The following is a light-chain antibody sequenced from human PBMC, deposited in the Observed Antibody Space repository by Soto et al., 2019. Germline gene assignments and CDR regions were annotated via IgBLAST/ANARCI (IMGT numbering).Light chain of an antibody. CDR3: SSHAGTINVV. J-gene: IGLJ3*02. V-gene: IGLV1-40*01. Sequence: QSVLTQPPSVSGAPGQRVTISCTGSSSNIGAGYGVHWYQHLPGAAPKLLIYANTDRPSGVPDRFSGSKSGTSASLTVSGLQAEDEADYYCSSHAGTINVVFGGGTKVTVL. CDR1: SSNIGAGYG. CDR2: ANT.